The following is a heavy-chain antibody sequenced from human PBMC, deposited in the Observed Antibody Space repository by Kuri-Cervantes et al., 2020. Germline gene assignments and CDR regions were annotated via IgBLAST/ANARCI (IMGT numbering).Heavy chain of an antibody. J-gene: IGHJ6*02. V-gene: IGHV1-8*01. Sequence: ASVKVSCKASGYTFTSYDINWVRQATGQGLEWMGWMNPNSGNTGYAQKFQGRVTMTRNTSISTAYMELRSLRSEDTAVYYCARDWNDGVSDYYYYGMDVWGQGTTVTVFS. CDR1: GYTFTSYD. CDR3: ARDWNDGVSDYYYYGMDV. CDR2: MNPNSGNT. D-gene: IGHD1-1*01.